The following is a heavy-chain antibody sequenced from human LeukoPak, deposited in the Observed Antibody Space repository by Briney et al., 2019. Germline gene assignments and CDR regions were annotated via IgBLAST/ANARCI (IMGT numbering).Heavy chain of an antibody. CDR2: IYHSGST. J-gene: IGHJ5*02. D-gene: IGHD1-26*01. V-gene: IGHV4-39*07. Sequence: SETLSLTCTVSGDSISRSSYYWGWIRQPPGKGLEWIGSIYHSGSTYYNPSLKSRVTISVDTSKNQFSLELSSVTAADTAVYYCARGQVGATLRRAERGKGWFDPWGQGTLVTVSS. CDR1: GDSISRSSYY. CDR3: ARGQVGATLRRAERGKGWFDP.